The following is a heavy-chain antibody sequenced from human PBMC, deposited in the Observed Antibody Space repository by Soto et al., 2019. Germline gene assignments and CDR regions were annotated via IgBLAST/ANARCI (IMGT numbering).Heavy chain of an antibody. V-gene: IGHV3-30*18. CDR3: AKDAGAAGTFDF. CDR1: GFTFSNYA. D-gene: IGHD6-13*01. Sequence: QVRLVESGGYVVQPGRSLRLSCAASGFTFSNYAMQWVRQAPGKGLEWVGVISSDGGQKFYIDSVKGRFTISGDSSKNTLYLQMSSLRSDDTAVYYCAKDAGAAGTFDFWGQGTLVTVSS. CDR2: ISSDGGQK. J-gene: IGHJ4*02.